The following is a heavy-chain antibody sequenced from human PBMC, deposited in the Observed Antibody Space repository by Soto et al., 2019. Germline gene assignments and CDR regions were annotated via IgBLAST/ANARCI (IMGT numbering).Heavy chain of an antibody. CDR3: AKLLHNSYYNVMDV. V-gene: IGHV3-23*01. Sequence: EVQLLESGGDLVQPGGPLRPALQALGFPLVTPGLSGSAKPPGQGLEWVSSIGPSGNTYYSDAVKGRFTISRDISKNTLFLQMDSLRAEDTATYYCAKLLHNSYYNVMDVWGQGTTVTVSS. D-gene: IGHD4-4*01. CDR2: IGPSGNT. CDR1: GFPLVTPG. J-gene: IGHJ6*02.